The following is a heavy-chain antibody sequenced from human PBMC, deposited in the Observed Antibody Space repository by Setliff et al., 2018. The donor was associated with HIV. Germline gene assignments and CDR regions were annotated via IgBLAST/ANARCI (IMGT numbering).Heavy chain of an antibody. Sequence: PSETLSLTCAFSGSSFSSVYHWAWIRQPPGKGLECIGTIFHSGGTYYNPSLKSRVTISVDTSKHQLSLRLSSVTAADTAVYYCARLYYYGSGNYNDAFDIWGQGTMVTVSS. CDR3: ARLYYYGSGNYNDAFDI. CDR1: GSSFSSVYH. CDR2: IFHSGGT. V-gene: IGHV4-38-2*01. D-gene: IGHD3-10*01. J-gene: IGHJ3*02.